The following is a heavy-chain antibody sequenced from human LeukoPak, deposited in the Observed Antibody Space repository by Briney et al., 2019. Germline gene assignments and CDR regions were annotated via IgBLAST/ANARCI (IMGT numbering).Heavy chain of an antibody. D-gene: IGHD4-17*01. CDR1: GFTVSSNY. CDR2: MYNRGSP. Sequence: GGSLRLSCAASGFTVSSNYMSWVRQAPGKGLECVSVMYNRGSPYYADSVKGRFTISRDHSKNTLYLQMNSLRAEDTAVYYCARDYDTVTSVVGYWGQGTLVTVSS. J-gene: IGHJ4*02. V-gene: IGHV3-66*01. CDR3: ARDYDTVTSVVGY.